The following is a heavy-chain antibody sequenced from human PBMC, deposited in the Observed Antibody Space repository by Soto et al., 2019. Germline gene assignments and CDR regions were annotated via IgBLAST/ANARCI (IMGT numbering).Heavy chain of an antibody. Sequence: SETLSLTCAVYGGSFSGYYWSWIRQPPGKGLEWIGEINHSGSTNYNPSLKSRVTISVDTSKNQFSLKLSSVTAADTAVYYCARGAFYYDSSGYYYPQLYYFDYWGQGTLVT. CDR3: ARGAFYYDSSGYYYPQLYYFDY. CDR2: INHSGST. J-gene: IGHJ4*02. D-gene: IGHD3-22*01. V-gene: IGHV4-34*01. CDR1: GGSFSGYY.